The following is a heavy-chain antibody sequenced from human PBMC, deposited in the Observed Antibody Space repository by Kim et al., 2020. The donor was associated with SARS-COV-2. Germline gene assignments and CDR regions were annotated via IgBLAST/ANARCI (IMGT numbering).Heavy chain of an antibody. V-gene: IGHV4-34*01. J-gene: IGHJ3*02. CDR3: ARALLPPYYYDSRPRGRAFDI. CDR2: INHSGST. D-gene: IGHD3-22*01. Sequence: SQTLSLTCAVYGGSFSGYYWSWIRQPPGKGLEWIGEINHSGSTNYNPSLKSRVTISVDTSKNQFSLKLSSVTAADTAVYYCARALLPPYYYDSRPRGRAFDIWGQGTMVTVSS. CDR1: GGSFSGYY.